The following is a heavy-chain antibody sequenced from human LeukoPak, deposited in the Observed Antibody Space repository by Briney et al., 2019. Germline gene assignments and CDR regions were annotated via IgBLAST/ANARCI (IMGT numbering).Heavy chain of an antibody. J-gene: IGHJ4*02. CDR3: ARVSGYDWESFYDY. D-gene: IGHD5-12*01. Sequence: SETLSLTCTVSGGSISSYYWSWIRQPPGKGLEWIGYIYYSGSTNYNPSLKSRVSISVDTSKNQFSLKLSSVTAADTAMYYCARVSGYDWESFYDYWGQGSLVTVSS. V-gene: IGHV4-59*01. CDR2: IYYSGST. CDR1: GGSISSYY.